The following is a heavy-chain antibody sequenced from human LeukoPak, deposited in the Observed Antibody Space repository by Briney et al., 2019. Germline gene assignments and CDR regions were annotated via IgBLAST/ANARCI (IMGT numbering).Heavy chain of an antibody. CDR3: ARDRREYVWGSYFYYFDY. V-gene: IGHV4-34*01. CDR1: GGSFSGYY. Sequence: SETLSLTCAVYGGSFSGYYWSWIRQPPGKGLEWIGEINHSGSTNYNPSLKSRVTMSVDTSKNQFSLKLSSVTAADTAVYYCARDRREYVWGSYFYYFDYWGQGTLVTVSS. CDR2: INHSGST. J-gene: IGHJ4*02. D-gene: IGHD3-16*01.